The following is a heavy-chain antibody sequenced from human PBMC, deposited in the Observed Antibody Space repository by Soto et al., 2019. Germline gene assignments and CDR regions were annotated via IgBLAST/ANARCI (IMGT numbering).Heavy chain of an antibody. CDR3: SRDRDALIPNYFHY. CDR1: GFSFSLFA. CDR2: ISYDGKSI. J-gene: IGHJ4*01. V-gene: IGHV3-30*04. D-gene: IGHD2-21*01. Sequence: GGSLRLSCTASGFSFSLFAMNWVRQAPGKGLEWVAVISYDGKSIYYGDYVKGRFTISRDNSKNTLYLQMNNVRPEDRGVYYCSRDRDALIPNYFHYWGQGTLVTVSS.